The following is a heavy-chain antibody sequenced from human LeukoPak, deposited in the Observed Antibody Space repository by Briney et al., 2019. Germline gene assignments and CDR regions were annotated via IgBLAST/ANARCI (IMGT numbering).Heavy chain of an antibody. CDR3: ARLRGYNYGYEDY. CDR1: GCSFTSYW. V-gene: IGHV5-51*01. J-gene: IGHJ4*02. Sequence: GESLKISCKGSGCSFTSYWIAWVRQMPGKGLEWMGIIYPGDSDTRYSPSFQGQVTIPADKSISTAYLQWSSLKASDTAMYYCARLRGYNYGYEDYWGQGTLVTVSS. CDR2: IYPGDSDT. D-gene: IGHD5-18*01.